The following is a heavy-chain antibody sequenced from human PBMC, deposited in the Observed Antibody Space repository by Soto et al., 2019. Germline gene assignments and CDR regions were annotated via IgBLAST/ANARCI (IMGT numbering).Heavy chain of an antibody. CDR3: ARAGRYFDWALDY. CDR1: GFTFSSYW. Sequence: GGSLRLSCASSGFTFSSYWMHWVRQAPGKGLVWVSRINSDGSSTSYADSVKGRFTISRDNAKNTLYLQMNSLRAEDTAVYYCARAGRYFDWALDYWGQGTLVTVSS. D-gene: IGHD3-9*01. V-gene: IGHV3-74*01. CDR2: INSDGSST. J-gene: IGHJ4*02.